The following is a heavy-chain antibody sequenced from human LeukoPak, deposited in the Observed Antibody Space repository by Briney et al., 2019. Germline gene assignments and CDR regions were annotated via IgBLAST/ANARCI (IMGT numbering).Heavy chain of an antibody. D-gene: IGHD3-16*01. CDR2: ISSSSSTI. CDR3: AREVAFENYYFDY. J-gene: IGHJ4*02. Sequence: GGSLRLSCAASGFTFSSYSMNWVRQAPGKGLEWVSYISSSSSTIYYADSVKGRFTISRDNAKNSLYLQMNSLRAEDTAVYYCAREVAFENYYFDYWGQGTLVTVSS. V-gene: IGHV3-48*01. CDR1: GFTFSSYS.